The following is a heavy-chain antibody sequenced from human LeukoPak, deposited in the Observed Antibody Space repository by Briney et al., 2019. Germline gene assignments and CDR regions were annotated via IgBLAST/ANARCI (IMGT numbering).Heavy chain of an antibody. V-gene: IGHV3-74*01. D-gene: IGHD6-6*01. CDR1: GFTFRSYW. CDR3: ASSIVVPPALDY. J-gene: IGHJ4*02. Sequence: GGSLRLSCAASGFTFRSYWMHWVRQAPGKGLVWVSRINGDGSSTSYADSVKGRFTISRDNAKNTLYLQMNSLRVEDTAVYYCASSIVVPPALDYWGQGTLVTVSS. CDR2: INGDGSST.